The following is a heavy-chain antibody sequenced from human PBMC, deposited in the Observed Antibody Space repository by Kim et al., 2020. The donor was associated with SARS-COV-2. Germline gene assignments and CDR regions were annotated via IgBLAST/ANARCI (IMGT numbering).Heavy chain of an antibody. Sequence: SETLYLTCTVSGGSISSNNYYWGWIRQPPGKGLEWIGSIYYSGSAYYNQSLKSRVTISVDTSKNQFSLKLSSVTAADTAVYYCARVGDYYGSGSYYLFDP. CDR2: IYYSGSA. CDR3: ARVGDYYGSGSYYLFDP. CDR1: GGSISSNNYY. V-gene: IGHV4-39*07. J-gene: IGHJ5*02. D-gene: IGHD3-10*01.